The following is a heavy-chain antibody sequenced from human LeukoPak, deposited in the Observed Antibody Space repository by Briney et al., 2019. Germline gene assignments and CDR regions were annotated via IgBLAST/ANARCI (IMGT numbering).Heavy chain of an antibody. D-gene: IGHD6-13*01. CDR1: GGSFSGYY. CDR2: INHSGST. CDR3: ARGRLPGIAAAGKKFDY. J-gene: IGHJ4*02. V-gene: IGHV4-34*01. Sequence: KPSETLSPTCAVYGGSFSGYYWSWIRQPPGKGLEWIGEINHSGSTNYNPSPKSRVTISVDTSKNQFSLKLSSVTAADTAVYYCARGRLPGIAAAGKKFDYWGQGTLVTVSS.